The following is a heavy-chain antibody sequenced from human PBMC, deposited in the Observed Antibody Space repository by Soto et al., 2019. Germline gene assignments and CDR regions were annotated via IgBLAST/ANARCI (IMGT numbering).Heavy chain of an antibody. J-gene: IGHJ4*02. V-gene: IGHV4-59*01. Sequence: PSETLCLTCTVSGGSIISDYWSWIRQPPGKGLEWIGYISYSGSTNYNPSLKSLVTISVDTSKNQFSLNLSSVTAADTAVYYCARVLTGSSLFDYWGQGTLVTVSS. CDR1: GGSIISDY. D-gene: IGHD7-27*01. CDR3: ARVLTGSSLFDY. CDR2: ISYSGST.